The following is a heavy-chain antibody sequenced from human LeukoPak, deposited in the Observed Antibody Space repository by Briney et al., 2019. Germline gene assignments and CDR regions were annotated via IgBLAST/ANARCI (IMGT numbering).Heavy chain of an antibody. D-gene: IGHD6-13*01. J-gene: IGHJ4*02. V-gene: IGHV4-4*02. CDR1: GGSISSSNW. CDR2: VSHTGGT. CDR3: ARVATTGLDS. Sequence: SETLSLTCVVSGGSISSSNWWSWVRQSPGKGPEWIGEVSHTGGTIYNPSLKGRVTMSVDKSKNQFSLKLNSVTAADTAVYHCARVATTGLDSWGQGTLVAVSS.